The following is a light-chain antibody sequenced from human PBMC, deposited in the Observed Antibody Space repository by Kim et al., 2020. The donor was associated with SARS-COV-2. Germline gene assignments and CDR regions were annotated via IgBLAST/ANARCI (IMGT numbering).Light chain of an antibody. CDR1: SSNIGNNY. CDR3: GTWDSSLSADWV. Sequence: QKVTISCSGSSSNIGNNYVSWYQQLPGTAPKLLIYDNNKRPSGIPDRFSGSKSGTSATLGITGLQTGDEADYYCGTWDSSLSADWVFGGWTKVTVL. J-gene: IGLJ3*02. CDR2: DNN. V-gene: IGLV1-51*01.